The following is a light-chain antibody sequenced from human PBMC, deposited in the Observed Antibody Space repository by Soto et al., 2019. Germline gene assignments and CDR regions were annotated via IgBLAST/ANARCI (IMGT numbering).Light chain of an antibody. Sequence: EIGMSESPVTLSASPGETATLSCRVSQSVRKNYLAWYQQKPGQAPRLLIYGASSRETGIPDRFSGGGSGTHFTLTINRLEPEDFAVYYCQQFSSCPLTFGGGTKVDIK. V-gene: IGKV3-20*01. J-gene: IGKJ4*01. CDR2: GAS. CDR3: QQFSSCPLT. CDR1: QSVRKNY.